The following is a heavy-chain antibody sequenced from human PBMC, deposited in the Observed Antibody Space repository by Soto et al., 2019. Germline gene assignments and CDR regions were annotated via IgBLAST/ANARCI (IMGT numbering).Heavy chain of an antibody. Sequence: QVHLVQSGAEVKKPGASVKVSCKGSGYGFTTYGITWVRQAPGQGLEWMAWISAHNGNTNYAQKLQGRVTVTRDTSTSTAYMELRSLRSDDTAVYYCARGRYGVYWDQGALVTVSS. V-gene: IGHV1-18*01. CDR3: ARGRYGVY. J-gene: IGHJ4*02. CDR1: GYGFTTYG. D-gene: IGHD3-10*01. CDR2: ISAHNGNT.